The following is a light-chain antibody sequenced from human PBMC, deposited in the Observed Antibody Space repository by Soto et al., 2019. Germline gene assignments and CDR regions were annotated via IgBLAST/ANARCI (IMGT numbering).Light chain of an antibody. CDR3: QQSYSMPRT. V-gene: IGKV1-39*01. Sequence: DIQMTQSQSSLSASVGDRVTISCRASQTISSYLNWYQQKPGKAPKLLIYAASRLQSGVPSRFSGSGAGTDFILTISSLQPEDFATYYCQQSYSMPRTFGQGTKVECK. CDR2: AAS. CDR1: QTISSY. J-gene: IGKJ1*01.